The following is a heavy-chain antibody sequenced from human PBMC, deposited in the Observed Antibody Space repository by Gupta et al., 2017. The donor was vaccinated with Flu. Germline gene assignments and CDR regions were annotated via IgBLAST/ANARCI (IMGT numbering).Heavy chain of an antibody. J-gene: IGHJ6*02. CDR1: GFTFEDHA. CDR3: AKDRRHDFWSGPDEIVSYHYGMDV. Sequence: EVQLVESGGGLVEPGRSLRLSCVASGFTFEDHAMHWVRKAPGKGLEWVSGINWNSGKIAYADSMKGRFTISRDNAKNSLYLQMNSLRAEDTALYYCAKDRRHDFWSGPDEIVSYHYGMDVWGQGTTVTVSS. D-gene: IGHD3-3*01. V-gene: IGHV3-9*01. CDR2: INWNSGKI.